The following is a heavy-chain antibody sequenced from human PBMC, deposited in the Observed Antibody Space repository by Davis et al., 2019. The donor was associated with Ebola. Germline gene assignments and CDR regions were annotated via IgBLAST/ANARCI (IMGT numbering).Heavy chain of an antibody. CDR2: IYYSGGT. D-gene: IGHD3-3*01. Sequence: SETLSLTCTVSGGSISSSSYYWGWIRQPPGKGLEWIGSIYYSGGTYYNPSLKSRVTISVDTSRNQFSLKLSSVTAADTAVYYCARLFTIFGVVGDWFDPWGQGTLVTVSS. V-gene: IGHV4-39*01. CDR1: GGSISSSSYY. J-gene: IGHJ5*02. CDR3: ARLFTIFGVVGDWFDP.